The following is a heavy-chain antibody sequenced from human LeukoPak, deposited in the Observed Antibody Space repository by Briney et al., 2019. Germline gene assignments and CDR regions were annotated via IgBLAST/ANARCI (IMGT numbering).Heavy chain of an antibody. D-gene: IGHD6-19*01. Sequence: GESLKISCKGSGYSFTSYWIGWVRQMPGKGLEWMGIIYPGDSDTRYSPSFQGQVTISADKSISTAYLQWSSLKASDTAMYYCARRCRSCPYSSGWYDYWGQGTLVTVSS. J-gene: IGHJ4*02. V-gene: IGHV5-51*01. CDR2: IYPGDSDT. CDR3: ARRCRSCPYSSGWYDY. CDR1: GYSFTSYW.